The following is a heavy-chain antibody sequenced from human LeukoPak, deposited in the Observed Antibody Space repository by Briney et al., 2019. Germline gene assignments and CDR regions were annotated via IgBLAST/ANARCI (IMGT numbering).Heavy chain of an antibody. CDR2: IRYDGSNK. CDR3: ARGRLRLGELSPTLFDY. V-gene: IGHV3-30*02. D-gene: IGHD3-16*02. Sequence: GGSLRLSCAASGFTFSSYGMHWVRQAPGKGLEWVAFIRYDGSNKYYADSVKGRFTISRDNSKNTLYLQMNSLRAEDTAVYYCARGRLRLGELSPTLFDYWGQGTLVTVSS. CDR1: GFTFSSYG. J-gene: IGHJ4*02.